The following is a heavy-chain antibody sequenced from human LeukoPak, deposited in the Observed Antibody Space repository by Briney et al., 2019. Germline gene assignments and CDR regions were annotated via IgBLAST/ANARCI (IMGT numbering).Heavy chain of an antibody. Sequence: ASVKVSCKASGGTFSSYAIRWVRQAPGQGLEWMGGIIPIFGTANYAQKFQGRVTITADESTSTAYLELSSLRSEDTAVYYCARDHDYCSGGSCYRPFDYWGQGTLVTVSS. CDR2: IIPIFGTA. V-gene: IGHV1-69*13. J-gene: IGHJ4*02. D-gene: IGHD2-15*01. CDR1: GGTFSSYA. CDR3: ARDHDYCSGGSCYRPFDY.